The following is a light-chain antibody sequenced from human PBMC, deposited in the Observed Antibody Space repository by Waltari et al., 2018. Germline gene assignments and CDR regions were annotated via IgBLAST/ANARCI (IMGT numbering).Light chain of an antibody. Sequence: SSELTQDPPLSVALGQTVRITCQGARLRSYFPAWSQTRAGPAPFFLLFGANKRASGVPDRFSASKSGDTASLTITGAQAEDEAVYYCNSRADVPTRVVFGGGTKVTVL. J-gene: IGLJ2*01. V-gene: IGLV3-19*01. CDR1: RLRSYF. CDR3: NSRADVPTRVV. CDR2: GAN.